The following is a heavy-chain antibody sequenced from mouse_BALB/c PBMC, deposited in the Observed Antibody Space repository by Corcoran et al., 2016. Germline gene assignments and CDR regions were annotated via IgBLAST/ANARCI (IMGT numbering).Heavy chain of an antibody. CDR1: GFNIKDTY. J-gene: IGHJ1*01. D-gene: IGHD2-1*01. CDR3: ASMVTTYWYFDV. V-gene: IGHV14-3*02. Sequence: EVQLQQSGAELVKPGASVKLSCTASGFNIKDTYMHWVKQRPEQDLEWIGRIDPANGNTKYDPKFQGKATITADTSSNTAYLQLSSLTSEDTAVYYCASMVTTYWYFDVWGAGTTVTVSS. CDR2: IDPANGNT.